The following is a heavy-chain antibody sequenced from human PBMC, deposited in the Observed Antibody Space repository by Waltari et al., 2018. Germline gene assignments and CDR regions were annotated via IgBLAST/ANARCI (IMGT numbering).Heavy chain of an antibody. CDR3: ASISVGATTGVDY. D-gene: IGHD1-26*01. CDR1: GGTFSSYT. CDR2: IIPILGIA. J-gene: IGHJ4*02. V-gene: IGHV1-69*02. Sequence: QVQLVQSGAEVKKPGSSVKVSCKASGGTFSSYTISWVRQAPGQGLEWMGRIIPILGIANYAQKFQGRFTITADKSTSTAYMELSSLRSEDTAVYYCASISVGATTGVDYWGQGTLVTVSS.